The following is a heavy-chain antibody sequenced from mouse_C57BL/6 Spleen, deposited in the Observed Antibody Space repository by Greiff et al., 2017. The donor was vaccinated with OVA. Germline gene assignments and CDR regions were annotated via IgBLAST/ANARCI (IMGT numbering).Heavy chain of an antibody. CDR3: ARGDGYPDG. CDR2: IIPNNGGT. V-gene: IGHV1-26*01. D-gene: IGHD2-3*01. CDR1: GYTFTDYY. Sequence: VQLQQSGPELVKPGASVKISCKASGYTFTDYYMNWVKQSPGNSLEWIGDIIPNNGGTSYNQKFKGKATLTVDKSSSTAYMELRSLTSEGATVYYCARGDGYPDGWGQGTTLTVSS. J-gene: IGHJ2*01.